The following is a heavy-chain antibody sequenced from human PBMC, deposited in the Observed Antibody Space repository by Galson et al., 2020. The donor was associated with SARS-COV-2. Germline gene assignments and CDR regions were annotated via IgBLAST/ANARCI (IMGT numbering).Heavy chain of an antibody. CDR3: AREFWSGYYPGPNWFDP. D-gene: IGHD3-3*01. J-gene: IGHJ5*02. CDR2: INGGNGNT. V-gene: IGHV1-3*01. CDR1: GYTFTTYP. Sequence: ASVKVSCKASGYTFTTYPIHWVRQAPGQRLEWMGWINGGNGNTKYSQRFQGRVTITRDTSASTAYMELSSRRSEDTAVYYCAREFWSGYYPGPNWFDPWGQGTLVTVSS.